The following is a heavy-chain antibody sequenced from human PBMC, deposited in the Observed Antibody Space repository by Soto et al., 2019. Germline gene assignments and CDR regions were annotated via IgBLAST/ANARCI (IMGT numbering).Heavy chain of an antibody. CDR2: INPSGST. CDR1: GGSFSGYY. V-gene: IGHV4-34*01. CDR3: SREPGYCSGGSCYGGWFDP. Sequence: QVQLQQWGAGLLRPSETLSLTCAVYGGSFSGYYWSWIRQPPGKGLELIGEINPSGSTTYKPSLTGRVTISVDKSKTQFSLKLSSVTAADTAVYYGSREPGYCSGGSCYGGWFDPWGQGTLVTVSS. J-gene: IGHJ5*02. D-gene: IGHD2-15*01.